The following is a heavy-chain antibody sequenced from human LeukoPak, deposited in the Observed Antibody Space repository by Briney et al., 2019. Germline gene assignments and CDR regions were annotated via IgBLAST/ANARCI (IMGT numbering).Heavy chain of an antibody. CDR1: GFTFSDYY. CDR2: ISSSGSTI. Sequence: GGSLRLSCAASGFTFSDYYMSWIRQAPGKGLEWVSYISSSGSTIYYADSVKGRFTISRDNAKNSLYLQMNSLRADDTAVYYRARYHYGSGSRNWFDPWGQGTLVTVSS. D-gene: IGHD3-10*01. J-gene: IGHJ5*02. CDR3: ARYHYGSGSRNWFDP. V-gene: IGHV3-11*04.